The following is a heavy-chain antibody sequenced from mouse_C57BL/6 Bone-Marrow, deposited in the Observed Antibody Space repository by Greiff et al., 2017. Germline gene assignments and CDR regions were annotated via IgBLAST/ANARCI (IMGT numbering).Heavy chain of an antibody. D-gene: IGHD2-5*01. V-gene: IGHV1-62-2*01. CDR2: FYPGSGSI. CDR1: GYTFTEYT. Sequence: QVQLKASGAELVKPGASVKLSCKASGYTFTEYTIHWVKQRSGQGLEWIGWFYPGSGSIKYNEKFKDKATLTADKSSSTVYMELSRLTSEDSAVYFCARHEEERNSNGAWFAYWGQGTLVTVSA. J-gene: IGHJ3*01. CDR3: ARHEEERNSNGAWFAY.